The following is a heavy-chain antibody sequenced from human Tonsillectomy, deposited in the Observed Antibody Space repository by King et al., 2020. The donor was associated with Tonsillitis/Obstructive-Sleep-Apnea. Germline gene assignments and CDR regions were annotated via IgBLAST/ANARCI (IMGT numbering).Heavy chain of an antibody. CDR1: GFTFSSYG. D-gene: IGHD3-10*01. CDR3: AKDLRESRPVPDY. Sequence: VQLVESGGGLVQSGGSLRLSCVASGFTFSSYGMNWVRQAPGKGLEWVSGISGSGGDTYYADSVKGRFTISGDNSKNTQWLQMNSLRAEVTAVYYCAKDLRESRPVPDYWGQGTLVTVSS. V-gene: IGHV3-23*04. J-gene: IGHJ4*02. CDR2: ISGSGGDT.